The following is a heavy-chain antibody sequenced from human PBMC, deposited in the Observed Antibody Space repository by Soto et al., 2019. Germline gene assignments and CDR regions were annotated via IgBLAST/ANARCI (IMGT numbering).Heavy chain of an antibody. J-gene: IGHJ4*02. V-gene: IGHV3-7*03. D-gene: IGHD5-18*01. CDR1: GFTFSSYA. CDR2: INKNGGEK. Sequence: EVQLWESGGGFVQPGGSLRLSCAASGFTFSSYAMSWVRQAPGKGLEWVANINKNGGEKYYVDSVKGRFTISRDNAKNSLYLQMNSLRAEDTAVYYCARPWDTAMVSTWNYWGQGTLVTVSS. CDR3: ARPWDTAMVSTWNY.